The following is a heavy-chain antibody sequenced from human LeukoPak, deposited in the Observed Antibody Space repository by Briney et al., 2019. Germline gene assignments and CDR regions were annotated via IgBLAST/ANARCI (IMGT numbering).Heavy chain of an antibody. CDR1: GYSLTSYW. CDR3: ARLPYYYDSSGRYYFDY. CDR2: IYPGDSDT. D-gene: IGHD3-22*01. Sequence: PGESLKISCKGSGYSLTSYWIGWVRQMPGKGLEWMGIIYPGDSDTRYSPSFQGQVTISADKSISTAYLQWSSLKASDTAMYYCARLPYYYDSSGRYYFDYWGQGTLVTVSS. J-gene: IGHJ4*02. V-gene: IGHV5-51*01.